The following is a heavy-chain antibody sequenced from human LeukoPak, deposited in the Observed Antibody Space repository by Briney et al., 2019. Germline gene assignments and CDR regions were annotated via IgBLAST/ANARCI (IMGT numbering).Heavy chain of an antibody. D-gene: IGHD5-18*01. V-gene: IGHV3-23*01. CDR2: IFPSGGEI. Sequence: GGSLRLSFAPSGFTFSIFAMIWVRQPPGKGLEWVSSIFPSGGEIHYADSVRGRFTIYRDNSKSILSLQMNSLRAEDTAIYYCATYRQVLLPFESWGQGTLVTVSS. J-gene: IGHJ4*02. CDR3: ATYRQVLLPFES. CDR1: GFTFSIFA.